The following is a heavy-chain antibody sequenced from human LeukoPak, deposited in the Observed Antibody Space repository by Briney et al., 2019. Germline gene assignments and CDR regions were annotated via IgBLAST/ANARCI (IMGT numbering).Heavy chain of an antibody. V-gene: IGHV3-11*01. CDR1: GFTFSDYH. J-gene: IGHJ6*02. CDR2: IGSSGSTI. D-gene: IGHD6-19*01. Sequence: GGSLRLSCAASGFTFSDYHMTWIRQASGKGLEWVSYIGSSGSTIYYADSVKGRFTISRDNAKNSLYLQMNSLRAEDTAVYYCAKDRGVSSSSGWPYYYGMDVWGQGTTVTVSS. CDR3: AKDRGVSSSSGWPYYYGMDV.